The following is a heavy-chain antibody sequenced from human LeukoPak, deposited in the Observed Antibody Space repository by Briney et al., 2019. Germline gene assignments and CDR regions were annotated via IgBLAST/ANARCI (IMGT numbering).Heavy chain of an antibody. Sequence: SETLSLTCTVSGGSISSSNWGSWVRQPPGKGLECIGEIYHLGATNYNPSLKSRVTISVDKSKNQFSLKLNSVTAADPAVYYCARAFLAGYSPEEYFFDYWGQGALVTVSS. CDR3: ARAFLAGYSPEEYFFDY. CDR1: GGSISSSNW. D-gene: IGHD2-15*01. J-gene: IGHJ4*02. V-gene: IGHV4-4*02. CDR2: IYHLGAT.